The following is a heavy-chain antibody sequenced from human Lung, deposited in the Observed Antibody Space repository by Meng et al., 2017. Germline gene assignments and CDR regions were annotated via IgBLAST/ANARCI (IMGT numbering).Heavy chain of an antibody. CDR1: GFSLSTIGVG. D-gene: IGHD3-22*01. CDR2: IYWDDDK. J-gene: IGHJ4*02. Sequence: TCKAARPQLVKPTQTLTLTCTFSGFSLSTIGVGVGWIRQPPGKALEWLALIYWDDDKRYSPSLKSRLTITKDTSKNQVVLTMTNMDPVDTATYYCAHIVLYDSYDYWGQGTLVTVSS. CDR3: AHIVLYDSYDY. V-gene: IGHV2-5*02.